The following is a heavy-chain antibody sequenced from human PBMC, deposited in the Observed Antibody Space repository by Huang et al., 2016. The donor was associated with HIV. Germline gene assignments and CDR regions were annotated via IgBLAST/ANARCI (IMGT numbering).Heavy chain of an antibody. CDR2: IYYSGST. V-gene: IGHV4-39*01. D-gene: IGHD3-10*01. CDR3: ARLPGSITMIRGVITDPY. CDR1: GGSIRSDNYY. J-gene: IGHJ4*02. Sequence: QLQLQESGPGLVKPSETLSLTCTVSGGSIRSDNYYWGWIRQPPGKGLEWIGGIYYSGSTYDNPSLNSRVTITVDTSKNQFSLKMRSVTAADTAVYYCARLPGSITMIRGVITDPYWGQGTLVTVSS.